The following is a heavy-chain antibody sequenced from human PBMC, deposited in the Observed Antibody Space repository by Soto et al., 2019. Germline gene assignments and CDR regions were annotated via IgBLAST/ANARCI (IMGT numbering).Heavy chain of an antibody. CDR2: ISGSGGST. Sequence: EVQLSESGGGLVQPGGSLRLSCAASGFTFSSYAMNWVRQAPGKGLEWVSVISGSGGSTYYADSVKGRFTISRDNSKNTLYLQMNSLRAEDTAVYYCARRSSGWYFDYWVQGTLVTVSS. CDR3: ARRSSGWYFDY. V-gene: IGHV3-23*01. J-gene: IGHJ4*02. D-gene: IGHD6-19*01. CDR1: GFTFSSYA.